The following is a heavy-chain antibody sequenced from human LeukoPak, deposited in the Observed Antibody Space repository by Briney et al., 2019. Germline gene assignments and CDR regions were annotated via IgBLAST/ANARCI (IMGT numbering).Heavy chain of an antibody. CDR2: IYDSGST. J-gene: IGHJ4*02. D-gene: IGHD3-10*01. CDR1: GGSISSND. Sequence: PSETLSLTCTVSGGSISSNDWSWIRQPPGRGLEWIGHIYDSGSTKYSPSLKSRVTISVDTSKNHLSLRLTSVTAADTAMYYCAIGRYVSGTYPFFDYGGQGSLVTVSS. CDR3: AIGRYVSGTYPFFDY. V-gene: IGHV4-59*01.